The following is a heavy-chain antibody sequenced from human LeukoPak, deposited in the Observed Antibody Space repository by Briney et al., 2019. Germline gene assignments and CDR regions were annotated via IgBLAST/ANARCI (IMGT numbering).Heavy chain of an antibody. Sequence: ASVKVSCKASGYTFTGYYMHWVRQAPGQGLEWMGWINPNSGGTNYAQKFQGRVTMTRDTSISTAYMELSRLRSDDTAVYYCARGPHFSTGTADLPFDYWGQGTLVTVSS. CDR1: GYTFTGYY. V-gene: IGHV1-2*02. CDR3: ARGPHFSTGTADLPFDY. CDR2: INPNSGGT. D-gene: IGHD1-1*01. J-gene: IGHJ4*02.